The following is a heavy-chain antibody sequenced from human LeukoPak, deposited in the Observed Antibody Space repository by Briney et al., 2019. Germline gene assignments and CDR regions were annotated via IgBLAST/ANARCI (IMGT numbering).Heavy chain of an antibody. CDR1: GYTFTSYG. Sequence: ASVKVSCKASGYTFTSYGISWVRQAPGQGLEWMGWISAYNGNTNYAQKLRGRVTMTTDTSTSTAYMELRSLRSDDTAVYYCARAVRSGSPPFPVDPWGQGTLVTVSS. D-gene: IGHD3-10*01. J-gene: IGHJ5*02. CDR3: ARAVRSGSPPFPVDP. CDR2: ISAYNGNT. V-gene: IGHV1-18*01.